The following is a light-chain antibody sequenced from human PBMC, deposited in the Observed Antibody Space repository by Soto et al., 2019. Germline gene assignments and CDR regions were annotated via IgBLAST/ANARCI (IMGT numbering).Light chain of an antibody. CDR1: QSINNW. J-gene: IGKJ5*01. CDR3: QQYSSYSPIT. Sequence: DIQSTQPPSTLSASVGDRLTITFRASQSINNWLAWYQKKPGRAPKLLIYKASVLETVAPSRFSGTGSGTEFTLTINGLQPDDFATYYCQQYSSYSPITFGQGTRLEIK. CDR2: KAS. V-gene: IGKV1-5*03.